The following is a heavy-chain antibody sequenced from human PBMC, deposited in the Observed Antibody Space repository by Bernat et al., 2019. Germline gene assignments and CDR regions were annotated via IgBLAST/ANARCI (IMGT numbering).Heavy chain of an antibody. CDR2: ISYDGSNK. J-gene: IGHJ4*02. D-gene: IGHD3-16*01. V-gene: IGHV3-30*01. CDR1: GFTFSSYA. Sequence: QMQLVESGGGVVQPGRSLRLSCAASGFTFSSYAMHWVRQAPGKGLEWVAVISYDGSNKYYADSVKGRFTISRDNSKNTLYLQMNSLRAEDTAVYYCASDLFLGGTTAFDYWGQGTLVTVSS. CDR3: ASDLFLGGTTAFDY.